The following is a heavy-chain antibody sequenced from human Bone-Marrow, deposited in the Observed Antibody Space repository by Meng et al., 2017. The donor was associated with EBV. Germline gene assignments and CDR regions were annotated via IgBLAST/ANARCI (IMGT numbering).Heavy chain of an antibody. CDR3: ARVQLGGSWGIDY. V-gene: IGHV3-11*01. Sequence: QVQLVESGGXXVXPGXSLXLSCAASGFTFSDYYMSWTRQAPGKGLEWVSYISSSGSTIYYADSVKGRFTTSRDNAKNSLYLQMNSLRADDTVVYYCARVQLGGSWGIDYWGQGTLVTVSS. CDR1: GFTFSDYY. CDR2: ISSSGSTI. D-gene: IGHD1-26*01. J-gene: IGHJ4*02.